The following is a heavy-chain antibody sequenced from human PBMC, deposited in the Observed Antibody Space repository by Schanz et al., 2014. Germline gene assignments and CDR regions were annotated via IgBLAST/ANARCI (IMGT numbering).Heavy chain of an antibody. CDR2: IYSSGST. J-gene: IGHJ4*02. CDR3: ARDLISSGWYG. V-gene: IGHV3-53*04. Sequence: GGGLVQPGGSLRLSCAASGFTVSNSYIHWVRQAPGKGLEWVSTIYSSGSTYYADSVRGRFTISRDNSMNTVYLQMNSLRSDDAAVYYCARDLISSGWYGWGQGTLVTGSS. CDR1: GFTVSNSY. D-gene: IGHD6-19*01.